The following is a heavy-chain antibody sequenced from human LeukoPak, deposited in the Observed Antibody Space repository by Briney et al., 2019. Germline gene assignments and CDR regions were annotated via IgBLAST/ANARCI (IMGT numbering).Heavy chain of an antibody. CDR3: AKEVSAWLLLRALGY. CDR2: ISNDGTNK. D-gene: IGHD3-22*01. V-gene: IGHV3-30*18. J-gene: IGHJ4*02. Sequence: PGGSLRLSCAASGFTFSSFGMLWVRQAPGKGLEWVAVISNDGTNKNYADSVKGRFTISRDNSKNTLYLQMNSLRVEDTAVYYCAKEVSAWLLLRALGYWGQGTLVTVSS. CDR1: GFTFSSFG.